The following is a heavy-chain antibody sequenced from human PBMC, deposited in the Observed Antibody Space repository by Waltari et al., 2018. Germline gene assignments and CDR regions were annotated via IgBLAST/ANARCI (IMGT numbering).Heavy chain of an antibody. Sequence: QLQLQESGPGLVKPSETLSLTCTVSGGSISSSRYYWGWIRQPPGKGLEWIGSIYYSGSTYYNPSLKSRVTISVDTSKNQFALKLSSVTAADTAVYYCARRVGATSYFDYWGQGTLVTVSS. CDR1: GGSISSSRYY. CDR2: IYYSGST. J-gene: IGHJ4*02. CDR3: ARRVGATSYFDY. D-gene: IGHD1-26*01. V-gene: IGHV4-39*01.